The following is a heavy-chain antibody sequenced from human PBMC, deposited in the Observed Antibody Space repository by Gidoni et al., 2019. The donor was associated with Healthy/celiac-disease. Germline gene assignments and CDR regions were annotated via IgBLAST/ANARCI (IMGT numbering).Heavy chain of an antibody. CDR2: ISYEGSNK. V-gene: IGHV3-30-3*01. J-gene: IGHJ3*02. D-gene: IGHD6-19*01. CDR3: ARSYSSGWYVDAFDI. CDR1: GFPFSRSA. Sequence: QVQLVESGVGVVQPGRSLRLSCAASGFPFSRSAMHWVRQAPGKGLEWVAVISYEGSNKYYADSVKGRFTISRDNSKNTLYLQMNSLRAEDTAVYYCARSYSSGWYVDAFDIWGQGTMVTVSS.